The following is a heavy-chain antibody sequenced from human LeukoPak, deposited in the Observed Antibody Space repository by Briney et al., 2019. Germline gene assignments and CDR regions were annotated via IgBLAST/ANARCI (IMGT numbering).Heavy chain of an antibody. Sequence: GGSLRLSCAASGFTFRNCAMSWVRQAPGKGLEGVSGISGTGYNTYYADSVKGRFTISRGNSKNTLYLQMNSLGAEDTAVYYCAKHVSGSLFYFDYWGQRTLVTVSS. J-gene: IGHJ4*02. V-gene: IGHV3-23*01. D-gene: IGHD3-10*01. CDR3: AKHVSGSLFYFDY. CDR2: ISGTGYNT. CDR1: GFTFRNCA.